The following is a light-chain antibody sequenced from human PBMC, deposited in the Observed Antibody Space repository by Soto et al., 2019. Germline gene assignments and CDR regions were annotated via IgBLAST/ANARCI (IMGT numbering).Light chain of an antibody. J-gene: IGKJ3*01. CDR2: DVS. Sequence: EVVLTQSPGTLSLSQGERGALSCRASQTISRNAVAWYQQRPGQAPTLLIYDVSSRATGIPDRFSGRGSRTDFTLTISRLEPEDFAVYYCQHYGASPGAFGPGTKVDIK. CDR1: QTISRNA. CDR3: QHYGASPGA. V-gene: IGKV3-20*01.